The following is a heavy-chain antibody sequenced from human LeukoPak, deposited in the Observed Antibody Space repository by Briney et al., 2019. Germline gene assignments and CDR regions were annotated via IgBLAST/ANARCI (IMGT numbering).Heavy chain of an antibody. J-gene: IGHJ4*02. Sequence: SETLSLTCTVSGGSISSYYWSWIRQPPGKGLEWIGYIYYSGSTNYNPSLKSRVTISVDTSKNQFSLKLSSVTAADTAVYYCAGAPIAAAGTRLGYWGQGTLVTVSS. CDR2: IYYSGST. V-gene: IGHV4-59*12. CDR3: AGAPIAAAGTRLGY. D-gene: IGHD6-13*01. CDR1: GGSISSYY.